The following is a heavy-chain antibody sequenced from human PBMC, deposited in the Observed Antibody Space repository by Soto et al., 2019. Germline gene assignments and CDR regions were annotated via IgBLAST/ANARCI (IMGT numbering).Heavy chain of an antibody. D-gene: IGHD3-16*01. Sequence: QVQLVESGGGVVQPGRSLRLSCAASGFTFSSYGMHWVRQAPGKGLEWVVVISYDGSNKFYADSVKGRFTISRDNSKNTLYLQMNSLRAEDTAVYYCANGRAVGLRWGEFDYWGQGTLVTVSS. CDR1: GFTFSSYG. CDR3: ANGRAVGLRWGEFDY. V-gene: IGHV3-30*18. J-gene: IGHJ4*02. CDR2: ISYDGSNK.